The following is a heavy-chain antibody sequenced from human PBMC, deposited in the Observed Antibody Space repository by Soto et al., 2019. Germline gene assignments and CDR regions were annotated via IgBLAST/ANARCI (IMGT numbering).Heavy chain of an antibody. CDR3: ARFYYDYVWGSYRYTGFDY. J-gene: IGHJ4*02. V-gene: IGHV1-18*01. D-gene: IGHD3-16*02. CDR2: ISAYNGNT. Sequence: RASVKVSCKASGYTFTSYGISWVRQAPGQGLEWMGWISAYNGNTNYAQKLQGRVTMTTDTSTSTAYMELRSLRPDDTAVYYCARFYYDYVWGSYRYTGFDYWGQGTLVTVSS. CDR1: GYTFTSYG.